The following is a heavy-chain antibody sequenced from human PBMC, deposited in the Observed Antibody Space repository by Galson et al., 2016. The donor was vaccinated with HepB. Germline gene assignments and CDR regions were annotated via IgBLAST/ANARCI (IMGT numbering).Heavy chain of an antibody. D-gene: IGHD6-13*01. J-gene: IGHJ4*02. CDR3: ARAEPGYSSSWYGY. V-gene: IGHV4-31*03. Sequence: TLSLTCTVSGGSVSSGYYYWSWIRQHPGKGLEWIGYIYYSGSTYYNPSLKSRVTISVDTSKNQFSLRLSSVTAADTAVYYCARAEPGYSSSWYGYWGQGTLVTVSS. CDR1: GGSVSSGYYY. CDR2: IYYSGST.